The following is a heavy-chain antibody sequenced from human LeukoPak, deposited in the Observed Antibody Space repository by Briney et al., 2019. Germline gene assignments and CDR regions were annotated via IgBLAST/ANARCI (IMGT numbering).Heavy chain of an antibody. CDR2: IGGTGGT. CDR3: GIRDTSAYYVF. D-gene: IGHD3-22*01. V-gene: IGHV3-23*01. J-gene: IGHJ4*02. Sequence: GGSLRLSCTGSGFTFRSYALSWVRQAPGTGLEWVSAIGGTGGTYYADSVKGRFTNSRDNSKNALYLQMNGLRAEDTAVYYCGIRDTSAYYVFWGQGTLVTLSS. CDR1: GFTFRSYA.